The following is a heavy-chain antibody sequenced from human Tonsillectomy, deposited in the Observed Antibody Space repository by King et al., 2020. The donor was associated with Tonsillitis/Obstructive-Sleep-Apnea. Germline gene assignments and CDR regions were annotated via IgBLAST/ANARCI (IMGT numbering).Heavy chain of an antibody. D-gene: IGHD4-17*01. CDR1: GYSFTSYW. V-gene: IGHV5-10-1*03. J-gene: IGHJ4*02. CDR2: IDTGDTYT. CDR3: ARDDGGWGTTVTPFDY. Sequence: VQLVESGAEVKKPGESLRISCTGSGYSFTSYWITWVRQMPGKGLEWMGRIDTGDTYTNYSPSFQGHVTISADKSISTAYLQWSSLKASDTAMYYCARDDGGWGTTVTPFDYWGQGTLVTVSS.